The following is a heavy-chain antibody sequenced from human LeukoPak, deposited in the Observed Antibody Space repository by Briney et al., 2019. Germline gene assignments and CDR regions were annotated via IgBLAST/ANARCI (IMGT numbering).Heavy chain of an antibody. J-gene: IGHJ4*02. CDR3: ARWDCSSGTCFHLDY. V-gene: IGHV1-69*04. D-gene: IGHD6-19*01. CDR1: GYTFTSYG. Sequence: GASVKVSCKASGYTFTSYGISWVRQAPGQGLEWMGRIIPILGIANYAQKFQGRVTITADKSTSTAYMELSSLRSEDTAVYYCARWDCSSGTCFHLDYWGQGTLVTVSS. CDR2: IIPILGIA.